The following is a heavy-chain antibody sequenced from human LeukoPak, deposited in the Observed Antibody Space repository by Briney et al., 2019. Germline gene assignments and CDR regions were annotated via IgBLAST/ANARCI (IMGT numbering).Heavy chain of an antibody. D-gene: IGHD3-3*01. CDR3: ARVAVEWSIPTYYMDV. J-gene: IGHJ6*03. CDR1: GGSISSYY. CDR2: IYYSGST. V-gene: IGHV4-59*01. Sequence: PSETLSLTCTVSGGSISSYYWSWIRQPPGKGLEWIGYIYYSGSTNYNPSLKSRVTISVDTSKNQFSLKLSSVTAADTAVYYCARVAVEWSIPTYYMDVWGKGTTVTVSS.